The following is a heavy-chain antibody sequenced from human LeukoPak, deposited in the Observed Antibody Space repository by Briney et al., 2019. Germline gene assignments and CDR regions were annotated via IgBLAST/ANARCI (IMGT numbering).Heavy chain of an antibody. J-gene: IGHJ6*02. CDR1: GFSVSNNY. D-gene: IGHD2-15*01. V-gene: IGHV3-53*01. Sequence: GGSLRLSCAASGFSVSNNYMSWVRQASGKGLEWVSVIYSGGSTHYADSVKGRFTISRDNSKNTLYLQMNSLRAEDTAVYYCARGIYCSGGICYGSYYYYAMDVWGQGTTVTVSS. CDR3: ARGIYCSGGICYGSYYYYAMDV. CDR2: IYSGGST.